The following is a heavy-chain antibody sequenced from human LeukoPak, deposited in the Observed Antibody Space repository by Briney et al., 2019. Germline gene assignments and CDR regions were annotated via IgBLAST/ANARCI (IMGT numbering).Heavy chain of an antibody. V-gene: IGHV4-34*01. Sequence: PSETLSLTCAVYGGSFSGYYWSWIRQPPGKGLEWIGEINHSGSTNYNPSLKSRVTISVDTSKNQFSLKLSSVTAADTAVYYCARGGSWADEFDYGDYPAGEAFDIWGQGTMVTVSS. CDR2: INHSGST. J-gene: IGHJ3*02. D-gene: IGHD4-17*01. CDR1: GGSFSGYY. CDR3: ARGGSWADEFDYGDYPAGEAFDI.